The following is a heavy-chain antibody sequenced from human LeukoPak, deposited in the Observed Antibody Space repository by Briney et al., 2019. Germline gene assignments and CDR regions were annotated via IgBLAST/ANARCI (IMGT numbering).Heavy chain of an antibody. CDR2: ISHSGTT. CDR3: VRVGSWSYDY. Sequence: SETLSLTCAVSGYSTSSGFYWGWIRQPPGKGLEWIGYISHSGTTYYNPSLKSRVTMSVDTSKNQFSLKLSSVVAADTAMYYCVRVGSWSYDYWGQGTLVTVSS. J-gene: IGHJ4*02. D-gene: IGHD6-19*01. V-gene: IGHV4-38-2*01. CDR1: GYSTSSGFY.